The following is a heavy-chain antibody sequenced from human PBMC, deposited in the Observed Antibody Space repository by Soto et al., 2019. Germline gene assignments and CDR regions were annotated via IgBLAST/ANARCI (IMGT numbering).Heavy chain of an antibody. CDR2: TYYRSKWYS. J-gene: IGHJ6*03. Sequence: QVQLQQSGPGLVKPSQTLSLTCDISGDSVSSNSAAWNWIRQTPSRGLEWLGRTYYRSKWYSNYAISVKSRVTVNPDTFKNQFSLQLNSVTPEDTAVYYCARGSWDDVSGHNYMDVWGKGTTVTVSS. CDR1: GDSVSSNSAA. V-gene: IGHV6-1*01. CDR3: ARGSWDDVSGHNYMDV. D-gene: IGHD1-1*01.